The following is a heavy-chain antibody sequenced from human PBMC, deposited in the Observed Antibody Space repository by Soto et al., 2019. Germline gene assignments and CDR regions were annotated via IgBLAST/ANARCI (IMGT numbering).Heavy chain of an antibody. V-gene: IGHV1-18*01. CDR2: IXAYNGXT. J-gene: IGHJ4*02. Sequence: XVKVSCKASGYTFTRYGISWVRQAPGQGVEWMGWIXAYNGXTHYAQTLQGXXTMATDTXXSTDYMELRSLRSEDTAVYYCARLGSSGSHFDYWGQGTLVTVSA. D-gene: IGHD6-19*01. CDR1: GYTFTRYG. CDR3: ARLGSSGSHFDY.